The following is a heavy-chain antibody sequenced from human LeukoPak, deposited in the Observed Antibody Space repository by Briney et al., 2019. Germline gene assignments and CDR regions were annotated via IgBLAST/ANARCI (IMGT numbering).Heavy chain of an antibody. Sequence: GGSLRLSCSASGFTFSSYAMHWVRQAPGKGLEYVSAISSNGGSTYYADSVKGRFTISRDNSKNTLYLQMSSLRAEDTAVYYCVRGEPDYDFWSGYYAPSGYYYYGMDVWGQGTTVTVSS. CDR1: GFTFSSYA. CDR2: ISSNGGST. V-gene: IGHV3-64D*09. D-gene: IGHD3-3*01. CDR3: VRGEPDYDFWSGYYAPSGYYYYGMDV. J-gene: IGHJ6*02.